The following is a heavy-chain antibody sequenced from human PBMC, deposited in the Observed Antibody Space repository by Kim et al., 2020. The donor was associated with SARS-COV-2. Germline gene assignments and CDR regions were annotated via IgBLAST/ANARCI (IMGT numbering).Heavy chain of an antibody. V-gene: IGHV4-39*07. D-gene: IGHD6-13*01. J-gene: IGHJ4*02. CDR3: ARGQPFDY. Sequence: STYSNPPLKSRATISVDTSKNQFSLKLSSVTAADTAVYYCARGQPFDYWGQGTLVTVSS. CDR2: ST.